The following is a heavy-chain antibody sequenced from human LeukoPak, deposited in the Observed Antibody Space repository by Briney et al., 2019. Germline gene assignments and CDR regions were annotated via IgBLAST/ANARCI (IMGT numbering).Heavy chain of an antibody. V-gene: IGHV4-59*08. CDR3: ARAKGRLGATFDY. D-gene: IGHD1-26*01. CDR2: MYYSGST. CDR1: GGSISSYY. Sequence: SETLSLTCTVSGGSISSYYWSWIRQPPGKGLEWIGYMYYSGSTNYNPSLKSRVTISVDTSKNQFSLKLSSVTAADTAVYYCARAKGRLGATFDYWGQGTLVTVSS. J-gene: IGHJ4*02.